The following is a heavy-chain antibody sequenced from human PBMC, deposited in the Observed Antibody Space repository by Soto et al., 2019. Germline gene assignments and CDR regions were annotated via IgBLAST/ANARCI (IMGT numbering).Heavy chain of an antibody. CDR2: IYPGDSDT. CDR3: ARPYYDFWSGYPEYFQH. J-gene: IGHJ1*01. Sequence: XESLKISCKGSGYSFTSYWIGLVRQMPGKGLEWMGIIYPGDSDTRYSPSFQGQVTISADKSISTAYLQWSSLKASDTAMYYCARPYYDFWSGYPEYFQHWGQGTLVTVSS. CDR1: GYSFTSYW. V-gene: IGHV5-51*01. D-gene: IGHD3-3*01.